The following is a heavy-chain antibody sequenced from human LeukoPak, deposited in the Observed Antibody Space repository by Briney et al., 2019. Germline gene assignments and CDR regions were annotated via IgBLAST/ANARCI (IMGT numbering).Heavy chain of an antibody. D-gene: IGHD3-22*01. CDR1: GLTVSRHY. CDR3: ARDDYYDSSGLDY. J-gene: IGHJ4*02. V-gene: IGHV3-53*01. Sequence: PGGSLRLSCVASGLTVSRHYMTWVRPAPGKGLEWLSVISTGGSTNYADSVKGRFTISRDNSKNILYLQMNSLRAEDTAVYYCARDDYYDSSGLDYWGQGILVTVSS. CDR2: ISTGGST.